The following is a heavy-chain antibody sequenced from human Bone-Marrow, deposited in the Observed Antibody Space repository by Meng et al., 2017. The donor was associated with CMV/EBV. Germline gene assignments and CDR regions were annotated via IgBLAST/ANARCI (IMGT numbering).Heavy chain of an antibody. D-gene: IGHD2-2*01. Sequence: GESLKISCAASGFTFSNAWMSWVRQAPGKGLEWVGRIKSKTDGGTTDYAAPVKGRFTISRDDSKNTLYLQMNSLKTEVTAVYYCTTESSYCSSTSCKYYYYGMDVWAQGTTVTVSS. V-gene: IGHV3-15*01. CDR3: TTESSYCSSTSCKYYYYGMDV. J-gene: IGHJ6*02. CDR2: IKSKTDGGTT. CDR1: GFTFSNAW.